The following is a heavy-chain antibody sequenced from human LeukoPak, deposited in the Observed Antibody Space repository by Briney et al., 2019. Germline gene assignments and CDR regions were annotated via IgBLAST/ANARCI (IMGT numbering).Heavy chain of an antibody. D-gene: IGHD1-7*01. CDR1: GFTFSSYA. CDR3: ARDRTTALDY. CDR2: ISYDGSNK. J-gene: IGHJ4*02. V-gene: IGHV3-30-3*01. Sequence: GGSLRLSCAASGFTFSSYAMHWVRQAPGKGLEWVAVISYDGSNKYYADSVEGRFTISRDNSKNTLYLQMNSLRAEDTAVYYCARDRTTALDYWGQGTLVTVSS.